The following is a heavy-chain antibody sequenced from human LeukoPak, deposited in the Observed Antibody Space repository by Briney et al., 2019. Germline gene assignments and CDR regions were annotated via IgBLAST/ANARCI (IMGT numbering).Heavy chain of an antibody. D-gene: IGHD4-11*01. CDR3: ANPSVTEAMGYYYYYIDV. CDR1: GVSFSSYA. V-gene: IGHV3-23*01. CDR2: ICVSDGSR. Sequence: GGSLRLSCAASGVSFSSYAMSWVRQAPGKGLEWVSAICVSDGSRNDADSVKRRITSSRDNSKNTMYLQMNIRKGKDTDVYYCANPSVTEAMGYYYYYIDVWGKGTTVTVSS. J-gene: IGHJ6*03.